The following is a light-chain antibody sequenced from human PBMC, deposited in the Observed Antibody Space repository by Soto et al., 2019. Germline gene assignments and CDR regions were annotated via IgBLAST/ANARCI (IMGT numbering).Light chain of an antibody. CDR1: SSNIGAGYE. V-gene: IGLV1-40*01. J-gene: IGLJ2*01. CDR2: GNS. CDR3: QSYDSSLYVL. Sequence: QSVLTQPPSVSGAPGQRVTISCTGSSSNIGAGYEVHWYQQLPGTAPKLLIYGNSNRPSGVPDRFSGSKSGTSASLAITGLQAEDEADYYCQSYDSSLYVLFGGVTKLTVL.